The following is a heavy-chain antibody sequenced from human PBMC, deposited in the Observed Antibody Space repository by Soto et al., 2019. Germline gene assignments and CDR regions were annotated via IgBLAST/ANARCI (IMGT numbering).Heavy chain of an antibody. V-gene: IGHV4-30-4*01. Sequence: SETLSLTCTVSGGSISIGDYYWSWIRQPPGKGLEWIGYIYYSGSTYYNPSLKSRVTISVDTSKNQFSLKVTAANTAVYYCARVRSSWYYFDYWGQGILVTVSS. D-gene: IGHD6-19*01. J-gene: IGHJ4*02. CDR3: ARVRSSWYYFDY. CDR1: GGSISIGDYY. CDR2: IYYSGST.